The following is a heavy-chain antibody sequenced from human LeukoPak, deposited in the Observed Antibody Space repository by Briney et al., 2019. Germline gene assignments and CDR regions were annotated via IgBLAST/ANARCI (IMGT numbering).Heavy chain of an antibody. D-gene: IGHD5-18*01. V-gene: IGHV1-69*13. J-gene: IGHJ6*02. CDR2: IIPIFGTA. CDR1: GGTFSSYA. CDR3: ARDSSGYTAMVTFYYGMDV. Sequence: SVKVSCKASGGTFSSYAISWVRQAPGQGLEWMGGIIPIFGTANYAQKFQGRVTITADESTSTAYMELSSLRSEDTAVYYCARDSSGYTAMVTFYYGMDVRGQGTTVTVSS.